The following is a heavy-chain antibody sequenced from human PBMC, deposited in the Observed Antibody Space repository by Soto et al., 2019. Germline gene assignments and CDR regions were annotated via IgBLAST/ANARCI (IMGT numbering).Heavy chain of an antibody. CDR1: GYTFTSYD. CDR3: ARERSAAGTGWFDP. V-gene: IGHV1-8*01. Sequence: GASVQVSCKASGYTFTSYDINWVRQATGQGLEWMGWMNPNSGNTGYAQKFQGRVTMTRNTSISTAYMELSSLRSEDTAVYYCARERSAAGTGWFDPWGQGTLVTVSS. D-gene: IGHD6-13*01. CDR2: MNPNSGNT. J-gene: IGHJ5*02.